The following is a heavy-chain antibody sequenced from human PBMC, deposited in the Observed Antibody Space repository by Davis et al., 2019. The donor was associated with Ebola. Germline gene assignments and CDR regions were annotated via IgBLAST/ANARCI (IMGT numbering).Heavy chain of an antibody. D-gene: IGHD4-17*01. CDR2: ISGSGGNT. V-gene: IGHV3-23*01. Sequence: GESLKISCAASGFTFSSYAMSWVRQAPGKGLEWVSAISGSGGNTYYADSVKGRFTISRDNSKNTLYLQMNSLRAEDTAVYYCAKPHWGVTTYFDYWGQGTLVTVSS. CDR3: AKPHWGVTTYFDY. J-gene: IGHJ4*02. CDR1: GFTFSSYA.